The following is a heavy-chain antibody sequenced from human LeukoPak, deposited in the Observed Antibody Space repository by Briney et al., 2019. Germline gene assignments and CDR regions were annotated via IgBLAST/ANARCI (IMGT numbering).Heavy chain of an antibody. D-gene: IGHD5-12*01. CDR3: ARDGYSGYAKYYSDY. CDR1: GFTFSTYS. Sequence: PGGSLRLSCAASGFTFSTYSMNWVRQAPGKGLEWASSISSSSAYIYYADSVKGRFTISRDNAKNSLYLQMNSLRAEDTAVYYCARDGYSGYAKYYSDYWGQGTLVTVSS. CDR2: ISSSSAYI. J-gene: IGHJ4*02. V-gene: IGHV3-21*01.